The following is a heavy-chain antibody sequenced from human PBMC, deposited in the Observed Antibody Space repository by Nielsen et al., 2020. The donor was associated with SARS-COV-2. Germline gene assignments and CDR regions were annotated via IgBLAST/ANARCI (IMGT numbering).Heavy chain of an antibody. CDR3: ARDECSGWDGRPINGMDV. Sequence: GGFLRLSCAASGFTFDDYAMHWVRQAPGKGLEWVSGISWNSGSIGYADSVKGRFTISRDNANNSLFLQMNSLRAEDTAVYYCARDECSGWDGRPINGMDVWGQGTTVTVSS. V-gene: IGHV3-9*01. D-gene: IGHD6-19*01. CDR2: ISWNSGSI. J-gene: IGHJ6*02. CDR1: GFTFDDYA.